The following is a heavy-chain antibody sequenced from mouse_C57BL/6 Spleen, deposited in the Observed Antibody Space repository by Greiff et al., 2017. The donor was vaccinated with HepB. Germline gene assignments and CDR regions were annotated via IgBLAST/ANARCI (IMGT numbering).Heavy chain of an antibody. CDR3: ERWQNWDGDY. D-gene: IGHD4-1*01. J-gene: IGHJ2*01. V-gene: IGHV1-39*01. Sequence: EVQLQQSGPELVKPGASVKLSCKASGYSFSDYNMKWVKQSNGKSLEWIGVINPNYGTTSYNQKFKGKATLTVDQSSSTAYMQLNSLKSEDSAVYYCERWQNWDGDYWGQGTTVTVAS. CDR1: GYSFSDYN. CDR2: INPNYGTT.